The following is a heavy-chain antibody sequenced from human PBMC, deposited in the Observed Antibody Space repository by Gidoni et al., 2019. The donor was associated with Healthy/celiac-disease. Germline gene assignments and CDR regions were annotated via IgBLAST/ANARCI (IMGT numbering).Heavy chain of an antibody. CDR1: GHTFTSYD. J-gene: IGHJ4*02. Sequence: QMQLVQPGAEVKKPGASVKGSCKASGHTFTSYDSHWVRQATGQGLEWMGWMNPNNGNTGYAQKFQGRVTMTRNTSISTAYMELSSLRSEDTAVYYCARGRVYGSGIHHYWGQGTLVTVSS. CDR3: ARGRVYGSGIHHY. D-gene: IGHD3-10*01. CDR2: MNPNNGNT. V-gene: IGHV1-8*01.